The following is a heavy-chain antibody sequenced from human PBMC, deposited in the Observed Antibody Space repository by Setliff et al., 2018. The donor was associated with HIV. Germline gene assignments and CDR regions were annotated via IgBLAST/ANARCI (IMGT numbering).Heavy chain of an antibody. CDR1: GFNFGGYS. V-gene: IGHV3-23*01. CDR3: AKDLVTTTGPDY. J-gene: IGHJ4*02. CDR2: IYGGGGTT. Sequence: PGGSLRLSCAASGFNFGGYSMSWVRQAPGKGLEWVSSIYGGGGTTFYADSVKGRFTLSRDNSKNTLYLQMNSLRAEDTAVYYCAKDLVTTTGPDYWGQGTLVTVSS. D-gene: IGHD1-1*01.